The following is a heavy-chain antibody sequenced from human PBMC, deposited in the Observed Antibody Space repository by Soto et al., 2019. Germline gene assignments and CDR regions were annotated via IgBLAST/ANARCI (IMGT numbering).Heavy chain of an antibody. CDR3: ARGYTGYCSGGTCYWFDP. Sequence: EVQLVESGGGLVKPGGSLRLSCAASGFSFSSYSMNWVRQAPGKGLEWVSSISSSASHINYADSGKGRFTISRDNAKKSLYLQMNIVRAEDTAVYYCARGYTGYCSGGTCYWFDPWGQGTLVTVSS. CDR1: GFSFSSYS. D-gene: IGHD2-15*01. CDR2: ISSSASHI. V-gene: IGHV3-21*01. J-gene: IGHJ5*02.